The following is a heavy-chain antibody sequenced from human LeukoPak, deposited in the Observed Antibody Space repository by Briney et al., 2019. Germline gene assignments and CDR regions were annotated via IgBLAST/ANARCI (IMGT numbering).Heavy chain of an antibody. Sequence: SVKVSCKASGGTFSSYAISWVRQAPGQGLEWMGRIIPIFGTANYAQKFQGRVTIATDESTSTAYMELSSLRSEDTAVYYCARDRGNWNDMNWFDPWGQGTLVTVSS. V-gene: IGHV1-69*05. J-gene: IGHJ5*02. CDR2: IIPIFGTA. CDR1: GGTFSSYA. D-gene: IGHD1-1*01. CDR3: ARDRGNWNDMNWFDP.